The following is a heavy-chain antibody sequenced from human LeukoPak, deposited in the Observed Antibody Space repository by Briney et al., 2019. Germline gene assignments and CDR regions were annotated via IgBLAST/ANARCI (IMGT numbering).Heavy chain of an antibody. D-gene: IGHD3-22*01. J-gene: IGHJ6*02. CDR3: ASWMLNYYDSSGRYYYYYGMDV. CDR2: IIPILGIA. Sequence: EASVKVSCKASGGTFSSYAISWVRQAPGQGLEWMGRIIPILGIANYAQKFQGRVTITADKSASTAYMELSSLRSEDTAVYYCASWMLNYYDSSGRYYYYYGMDVWGQGTTVTVSS. V-gene: IGHV1-69*04. CDR1: GGTFSSYA.